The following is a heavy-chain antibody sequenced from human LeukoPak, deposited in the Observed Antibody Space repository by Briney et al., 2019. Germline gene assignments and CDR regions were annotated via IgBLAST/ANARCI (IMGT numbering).Heavy chain of an antibody. CDR3: ASRKLGNDY. CDR2: IYHTGST. J-gene: IGHJ4*02. V-gene: IGHV4-59*02. Sequence: SETLSLTCTISGGSVSDYYWSWIRQSPGKGLEWIGYIYHTGSTSYSPSLKSRVTISADTSQNQSSLKLSSVTAADTAVYYCASRKLGNDYWGQGTLVTVSS. D-gene: IGHD7-27*01. CDR1: GGSVSDYY.